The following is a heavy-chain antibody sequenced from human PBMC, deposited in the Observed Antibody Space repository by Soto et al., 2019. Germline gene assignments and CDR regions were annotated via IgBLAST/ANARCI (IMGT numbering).Heavy chain of an antibody. Sequence: EVQLVESGGGSVQPGGSLRLSCAASGFTFSSYWMQWVRQAPGKGLVWVSRINSEGTTTTYADSVKGRFTISRDNAKDTLFLQMNSLRAEDTAFYYCGRAPGGTGIVDYWGQGTLVTVSS. CDR2: INSEGTTT. D-gene: IGHD7-27*01. CDR1: GFTFSSYW. CDR3: GRAPGGTGIVDY. V-gene: IGHV3-74*01. J-gene: IGHJ4*02.